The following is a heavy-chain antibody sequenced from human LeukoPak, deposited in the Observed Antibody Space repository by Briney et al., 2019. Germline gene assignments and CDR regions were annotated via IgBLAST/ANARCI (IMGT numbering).Heavy chain of an antibody. J-gene: IGHJ3*02. V-gene: IGHV3-30*02. Sequence: PGGSLRLSCAASGFTFSSYGMHWVRQAPGKGLEWVAFIRYDGSNKYYADSVKGRFTISRDNSKNTLYLQMNSLRAEDTAVYYCAKDRGGVYYDSSGWGFPGHDAFDIWGQGTMVTVSS. CDR2: IRYDGSNK. D-gene: IGHD3-22*01. CDR3: AKDRGGVYYDSSGWGFPGHDAFDI. CDR1: GFTFSSYG.